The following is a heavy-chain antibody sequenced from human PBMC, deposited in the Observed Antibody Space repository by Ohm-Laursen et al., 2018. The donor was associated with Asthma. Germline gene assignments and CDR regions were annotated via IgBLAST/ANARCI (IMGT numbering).Heavy chain of an antibody. J-gene: IGHJ4*02. V-gene: IGHV1-46*01. CDR2: IDPSGGST. CDR1: GYTFTHYY. D-gene: IGHD6-19*01. CDR3: TRGGSRGSTQFDF. Sequence: ASVKVSCKASGYTFTHYYMHWVRQAPGQGLEWMGIIDPSGGSTTYAQKFQDRVTLTRDTSTSTVYMDLSRLRSEDTAVYLCTRGGSRGSTQFDFWGQGTLVTVSS.